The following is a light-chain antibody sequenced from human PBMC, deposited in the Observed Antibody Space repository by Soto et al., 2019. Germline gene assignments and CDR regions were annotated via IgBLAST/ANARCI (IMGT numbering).Light chain of an antibody. J-gene: IGLJ3*02. CDR3: SSYADGNSWV. Sequence: QSVLTQPPSASGSPGQSVTIYCTGTSSDVGGYNHVSWYQQHPGKAPRLMISEVTKRPSGVPDRFSGSRSGNTASLTVSGLQAEDEADYYCSSYADGNSWVFGGGTKLTVL. CDR1: SSDVGGYNH. CDR2: EVT. V-gene: IGLV2-8*01.